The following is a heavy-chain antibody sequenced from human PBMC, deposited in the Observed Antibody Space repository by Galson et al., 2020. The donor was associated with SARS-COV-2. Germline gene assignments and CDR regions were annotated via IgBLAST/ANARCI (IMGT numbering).Heavy chain of an antibody. CDR2: YYSGNT. CDR3: AAALGTKRFNH. V-gene: IGHV4-39*07. Sequence: SETLSLTCTVSGGSISSANYYWGWIRQPPGKGLEWIGTYYSGNTYYSPSLKSRVTISVDTSKNQFSLRLNSVTAADMAVYYCAAALGTKRFNHWGQGTLVTVSS. D-gene: IGHD6-13*01. CDR1: GGSISSANYY. J-gene: IGHJ4*02.